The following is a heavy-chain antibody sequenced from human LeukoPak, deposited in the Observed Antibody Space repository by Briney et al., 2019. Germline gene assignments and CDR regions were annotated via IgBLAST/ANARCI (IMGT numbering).Heavy chain of an antibody. D-gene: IGHD3-22*01. CDR3: ARPKYYYDSSGYGCAFDI. CDR1: GGSISSYY. V-gene: IGHV4-59*01. J-gene: IGHJ3*02. Sequence: PSETLSLTCTVSGGSISSYYWSWIRQLPGKGLEWIGYIYYSGSTNYNPSLKSRVTISVDTSKNQFSLKLSSVTAADTAVYYCARPKYYYDSSGYGCAFDIWGQGTMVTVSS. CDR2: IYYSGST.